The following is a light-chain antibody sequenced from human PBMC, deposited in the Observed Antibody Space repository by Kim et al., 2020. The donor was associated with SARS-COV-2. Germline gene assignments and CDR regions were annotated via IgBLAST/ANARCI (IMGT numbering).Light chain of an antibody. CDR3: AAWDDSLSGWV. Sequence: GQRVTISCSGSGSNIGSNYVYWYQQLPGTAPKLLIYRNNQRPSGVPDRFSGSKSGTSASLAISGLRSEDEADYYCAAWDDSLSGWVFGGGTKVTVL. CDR2: RNN. V-gene: IGLV1-47*01. J-gene: IGLJ3*02. CDR1: GSNIGSNY.